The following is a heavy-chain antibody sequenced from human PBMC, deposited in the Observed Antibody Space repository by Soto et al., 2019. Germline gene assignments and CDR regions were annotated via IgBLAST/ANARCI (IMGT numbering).Heavy chain of an antibody. V-gene: IGHV1-69*02. D-gene: IGHD5-12*01. CDR3: ARSGYDSSYWYFDL. Sequence: QVQLVQSGAEVKKPGSSAKVSCKASGGTFSSYTISWVRQAPGQGLEWMGRIIPILGIANYAQKFQGRVTITADKSTSTAYMELSSLRSEDTAVYYCARSGYDSSYWYFDLWGRGTLVTVSS. J-gene: IGHJ2*01. CDR1: GGTFSSYT. CDR2: IIPILGIA.